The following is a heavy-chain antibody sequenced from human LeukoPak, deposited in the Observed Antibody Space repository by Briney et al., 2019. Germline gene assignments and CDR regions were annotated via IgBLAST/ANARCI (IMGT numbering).Heavy chain of an antibody. CDR2: ISSSSSYI. D-gene: IGHD6-19*01. CDR1: GFTFSSYS. CDR3: ASSRSSSGWYYGMDV. J-gene: IGHJ6*04. Sequence: GGSLRLSCAASGFTFSSYSMNWVRQATGKGLAWVSSISSSSSYIYYADSVKGRFTISRDNAKNSLYLQMNSLRAEDTALYYCASSRSSSGWYYGMDVWGKGTMVTVSS. V-gene: IGHV3-21*01.